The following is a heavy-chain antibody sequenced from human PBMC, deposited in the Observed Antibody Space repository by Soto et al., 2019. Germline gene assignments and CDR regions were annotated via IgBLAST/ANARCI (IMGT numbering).Heavy chain of an antibody. J-gene: IGHJ4*02. Sequence: ASVKVSCKSSVYTFTSYYMHWVRQAPAQGLEWMGIINPSGGSTSYAQKFQGRVTMTRDTSTSTVYMELSSLRSEDTAVYSCATARIGVAGTYFDYWGQGTLVTVSS. CDR3: ATARIGVAGTYFDY. CDR2: INPSGGST. D-gene: IGHD6-19*01. V-gene: IGHV1-46*01. CDR1: VYTFTSYY.